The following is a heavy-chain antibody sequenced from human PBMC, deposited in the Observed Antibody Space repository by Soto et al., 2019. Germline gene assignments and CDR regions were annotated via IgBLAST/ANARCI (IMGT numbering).Heavy chain of an antibody. Sequence: EVQLLESGGGLVQPWGSLRLSCAASGFTFSSYAMSWVRQAPGKGLEWVSAISGSGGSTYYADSVKGRCTISRDNSKNTLSLRMNSRRSEDTAAYYFAKDIGGALSYYYGMDVWGKVTTVTVAS. CDR2: ISGSGGST. CDR1: GFTFSSYA. V-gene: IGHV3-23*01. D-gene: IGHD3-16*01. CDR3: AKDIGGALSYYYGMDV. J-gene: IGHJ6*04.